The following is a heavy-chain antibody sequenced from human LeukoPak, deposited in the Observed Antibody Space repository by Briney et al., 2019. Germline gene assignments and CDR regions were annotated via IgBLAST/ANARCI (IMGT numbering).Heavy chain of an antibody. J-gene: IGHJ4*02. Sequence: SETLSLTCGVSGGSFSISYWSWIRQPPGKGLEWIGQIYHSGGANYNPSLRSRVTISIDTSKNQFSLKLSSVTAADTAVYYCARTLTEQLVDYWGQGTLVTVSS. CDR3: ARTLTEQLVDY. V-gene: IGHV4-34*01. CDR2: IYHSGGA. D-gene: IGHD6-13*01. CDR1: GGSFSISY.